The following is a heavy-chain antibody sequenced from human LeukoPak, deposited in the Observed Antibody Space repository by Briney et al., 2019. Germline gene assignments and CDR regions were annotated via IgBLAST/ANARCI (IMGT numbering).Heavy chain of an antibody. CDR2: IYYSGST. J-gene: IGHJ4*02. V-gene: IGHV4-59*01. CDR1: GGSISSYY. D-gene: IGHD6-19*01. CDR3: ARGSGSSGWYYFDY. Sequence: SETLSPTCTVSGGSISSYYWSWIRQPPGKGLEWIGYIYYSGSTNYNPSLKSRVTISVDTSKNQFSLKLSSVTAADTAVYYCARGSGSSGWYYFDYWGQGTLVTVSS.